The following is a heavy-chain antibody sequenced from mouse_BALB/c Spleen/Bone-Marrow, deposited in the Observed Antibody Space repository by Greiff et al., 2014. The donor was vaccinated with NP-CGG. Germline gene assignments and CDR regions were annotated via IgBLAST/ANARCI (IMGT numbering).Heavy chain of an antibody. Sequence: VQLKESGGGLVQPGGSRKLSCAASGITFRNFGMHWVRQAPEKGLEWVAYISSGSSTIYYADTLKGRFTISRDNPKNTLFLQMTSLRSEDTAMYYCARIGRARGYAMDYWGQGTSVTVSS. CDR1: GITFRNFG. D-gene: IGHD3-3*01. V-gene: IGHV5-17*02. J-gene: IGHJ4*01. CDR2: ISSGSSTI. CDR3: ARIGRARGYAMDY.